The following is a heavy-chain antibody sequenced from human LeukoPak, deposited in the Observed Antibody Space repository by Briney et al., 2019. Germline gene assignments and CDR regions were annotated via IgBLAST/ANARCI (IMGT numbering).Heavy chain of an antibody. D-gene: IGHD3-16*01. Sequence: GDSLKISCKGSGYMFSSYWIGWVRQMPGKGLEWMAIIYPGDSDTRYSPSFQGQVTISVDKSISTAYLQWSSLKASDTAMYYCARQSQDYDALDIWGQGTVVTVSS. J-gene: IGHJ3*02. V-gene: IGHV5-51*01. CDR1: GYMFSSYW. CDR3: ARQSQDYDALDI. CDR2: IYPGDSDT.